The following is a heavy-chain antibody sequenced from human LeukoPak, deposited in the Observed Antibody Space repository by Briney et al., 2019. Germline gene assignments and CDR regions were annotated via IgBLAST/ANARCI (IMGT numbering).Heavy chain of an antibody. CDR1: GYTFTGYY. V-gene: IGHV1-2*02. CDR2: INPNSGGT. J-gene: IGHJ6*02. CDR3: ARDYVGVVAATRYYYGMDV. D-gene: IGHD2-15*01. Sequence: ASVKVSCKASGYTFTGYYMHWVRQAPGQGLEWMGWINPNSGGTNYAQKFQGRVTMTRDTPISTAYMELSRLRSDDTAVYYCARDYVGVVAATRYYYGMDVWGQGTTVTVSS.